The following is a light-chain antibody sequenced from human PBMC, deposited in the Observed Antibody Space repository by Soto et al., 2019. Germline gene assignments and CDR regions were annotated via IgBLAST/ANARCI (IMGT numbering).Light chain of an antibody. V-gene: IGLV2-8*01. CDR2: EVS. CDR1: SRDVGGYKY. J-gene: IGLJ2*01. CDR3: SSYAGSTNLV. Sequence: QSALTQPPSASGSPGQSVTISCTGSSRDVGGYKYVSWYQQHPGKAPKLMIYEVSKRPSGVPDRFSGSKSGNTASLTVSGLQAEDEADYYCSSYAGSTNLVFGGGTKLTVL.